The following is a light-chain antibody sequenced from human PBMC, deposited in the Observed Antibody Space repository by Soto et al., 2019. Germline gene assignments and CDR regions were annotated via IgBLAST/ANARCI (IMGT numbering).Light chain of an antibody. CDR3: QQRSNWPLT. V-gene: IGKV3-11*01. J-gene: IGKJ4*01. CDR1: QSVSSF. Sequence: EMVLTQSPATLSLSPGERATLSCRASQSVSSFLAWYQQKPGQAPRLLIYDASTRATGIPARFSGSGSGADFTRTISSLEPEDFAVYYCQQRSNWPLTFDGGTKVEIK. CDR2: DAS.